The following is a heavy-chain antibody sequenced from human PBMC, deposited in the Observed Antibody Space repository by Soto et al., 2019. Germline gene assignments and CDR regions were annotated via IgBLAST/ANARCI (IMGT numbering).Heavy chain of an antibody. V-gene: IGHV4-4*07. Sequence: PSETLSLTCTVSGGSISSYYWSWIRQPAGKGLEWIGRIYTSGSTNYNPSLKSRVTMSVDTSKNQFSLKLSSVTAADTAVYYCARASGSLVINSYYFDYWGQGTLVTVSS. CDR1: GGSISSYY. J-gene: IGHJ4*02. CDR3: ARASGSLVINSYYFDY. CDR2: IYTSGST. D-gene: IGHD3-22*01.